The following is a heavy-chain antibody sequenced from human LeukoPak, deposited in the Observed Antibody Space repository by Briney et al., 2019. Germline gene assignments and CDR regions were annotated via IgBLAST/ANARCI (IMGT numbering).Heavy chain of an antibody. CDR3: AKGGGGRLIYYYYMDV. V-gene: IGHV3-9*03. CDR2: ISWDSDSI. D-gene: IGHD3-16*01. Sequence: HPGGSLSLSCAASGFTFDDYAMHWVRRAPGKGLEWVSGISWDSDSIDYADSVKGRFTISRDNAKNSLYLQMNSLRAEDMALYYCAKGGGGRLIYYYYMDVWGKGTTVTVSS. J-gene: IGHJ6*03. CDR1: GFTFDDYA.